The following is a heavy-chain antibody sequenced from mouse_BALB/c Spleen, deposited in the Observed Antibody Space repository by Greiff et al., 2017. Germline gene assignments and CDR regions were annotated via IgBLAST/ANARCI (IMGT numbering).Heavy chain of an antibody. CDR3: TRWTTGFDY. CDR1: GYTFTSYW. CDR2: IYPSDSYT. J-gene: IGHJ2*01. V-gene: IGHV1-69*02. Sequence: QVQLQQPGAELVRPGASVKLSCKASGYTFTSYWINWVKQRPGQGLEWIGNIYPSDSYTNYNQKFKDKATLTVDKSSSTAYMQLSSPTSEDSAVYYCTRWTTGFDYWGQGTTLTVSS. D-gene: IGHD1-1*01.